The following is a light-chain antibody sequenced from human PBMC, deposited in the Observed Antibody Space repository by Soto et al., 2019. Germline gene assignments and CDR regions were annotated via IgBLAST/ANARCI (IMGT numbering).Light chain of an antibody. CDR3: ALYMGNGIVI. CDR1: SGSVSASYY. V-gene: IGLV8-61*01. Sequence: QTVVIQEPSFSVSPGGTVTLTCGLSSGSVSASYYPSWYQQTPGQAPRTLIYSTNTRSSGVPDRFSGSILGNKAALTITGAQADDESDYYCALYMGNGIVIFGGGTQLTVL. CDR2: STN. J-gene: IGLJ2*01.